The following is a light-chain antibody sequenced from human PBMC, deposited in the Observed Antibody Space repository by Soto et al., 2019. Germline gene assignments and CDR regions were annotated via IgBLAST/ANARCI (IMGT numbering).Light chain of an antibody. CDR2: GAS. CDR3: QQYGRATGT. Sequence: VWIPYAGTRFLSAKEGDTLSCRASQSVSSSYLAWYQQKPGQAPRLLIYGASSRTTGIPDRFSGSGSGTDFTLTIARLAPEDFAVYYCQQYGRATGTFGQGTKVDIK. CDR1: QSVSSSY. V-gene: IGKV3-20*01. J-gene: IGKJ1*01.